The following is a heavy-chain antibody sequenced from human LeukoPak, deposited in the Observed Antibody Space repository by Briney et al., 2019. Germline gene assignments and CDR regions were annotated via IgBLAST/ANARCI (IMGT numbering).Heavy chain of an antibody. CDR3: ANLPVTYYYDSGDY. D-gene: IGHD3-22*01. V-gene: IGHV3-33*06. Sequence: GGSLRLSCAASGFTVSSYGMHWVRQTPGKGLEWVADIWFDGSVSHHADSVKGRFTISRDNSKNTLFLQMNSLRAEDTAVYYCANLPVTYYYDSGDYWGQGTLATVSS. CDR1: GFTVSSYG. J-gene: IGHJ4*02. CDR2: IWFDGSVS.